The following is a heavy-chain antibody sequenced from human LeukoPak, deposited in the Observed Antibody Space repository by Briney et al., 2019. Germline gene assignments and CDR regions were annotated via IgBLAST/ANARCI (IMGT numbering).Heavy chain of an antibody. Sequence: SETLSLTCTVSGGSISSSSYYWGWIRQPPGKGLEWIGSIYYSGSTYYNPSLKSRVTILVDTSKNQFSLKLSSVTAADTAVYYCARGPLGGVVVPAANWFDPWGQGTLVTVSS. D-gene: IGHD2-2*01. CDR2: IYYSGST. CDR3: ARGPLGGVVVPAANWFDP. CDR1: GGSISSSSYY. J-gene: IGHJ5*02. V-gene: IGHV4-39*07.